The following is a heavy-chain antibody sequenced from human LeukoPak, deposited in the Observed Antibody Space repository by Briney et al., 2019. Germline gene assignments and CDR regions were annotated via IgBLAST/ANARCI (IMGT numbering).Heavy chain of an antibody. D-gene: IGHD3-16*01. CDR2: MNPNSGNT. CDR1: GYTFTNYD. CDR3: ARAPSWGGLTSGSYYFDY. Sequence: ASVKVSCKASGYTFTNYDINRVRQATGQGLEWMGWMNPNSGNTGYAQKFQGRVTITRNTSISTAYMELSSLRSDDTAVYFCARAPSWGGLTSGSYYFDYWGQGALVTVSS. V-gene: IGHV1-8*03. J-gene: IGHJ4*02.